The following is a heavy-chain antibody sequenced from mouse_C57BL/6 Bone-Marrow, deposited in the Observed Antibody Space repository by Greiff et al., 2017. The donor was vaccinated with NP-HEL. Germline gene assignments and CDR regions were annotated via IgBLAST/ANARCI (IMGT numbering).Heavy chain of an antibody. CDR2: IHPNSGST. J-gene: IGHJ2*01. V-gene: IGHV1-64*01. CDR1: GYTFTSYW. CDR3: ARRAPYGSYYFDY. Sequence: QVQLQQPGAELVKPGASVKLSCKASGYTFTSYWMHWVKQRPGQGLEWIGMIHPNSGSTNYNEKFKSKATLTVDKSSSTAYMQLSSLTSEDSAVYYCARRAPYGSYYFDYWGQGTTRTVSS. D-gene: IGHD1-1*02.